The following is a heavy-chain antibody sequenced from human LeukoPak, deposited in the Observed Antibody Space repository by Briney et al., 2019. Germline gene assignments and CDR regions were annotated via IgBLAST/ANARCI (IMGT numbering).Heavy chain of an antibody. CDR2: ISAYNGNT. Sequence: ASVKVSCKASGYTFTSYGISWVRQAPGQGLECMGWISAYNGNTNYAQKLQGRVTMTTDTSTSTAYMELRSRRSDDTAVYYCAREQDSYYYYYMDVWGKGTTVTVS. CDR3: AREQDSYYYYYMDV. CDR1: GYTFTSYG. V-gene: IGHV1-18*01. J-gene: IGHJ6*03.